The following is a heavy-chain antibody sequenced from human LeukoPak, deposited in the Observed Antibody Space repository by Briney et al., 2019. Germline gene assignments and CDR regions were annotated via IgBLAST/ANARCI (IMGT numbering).Heavy chain of an antibody. V-gene: IGHV4-31*03. D-gene: IGHD1-26*01. J-gene: IGHJ5*02. CDR2: IYYSGST. Sequence: SQTLSLTCTVSGGSISSGGYYWSWIRQHPGMGLEWIGYIYYSGSTYYNPSLKSRVTISVDTSKNQFSLKLSSVTAADTAVYYCARTRLLTNWFDPGGQETRVTVP. CDR3: ARTRLLTNWFDP. CDR1: GGSISSGGYY.